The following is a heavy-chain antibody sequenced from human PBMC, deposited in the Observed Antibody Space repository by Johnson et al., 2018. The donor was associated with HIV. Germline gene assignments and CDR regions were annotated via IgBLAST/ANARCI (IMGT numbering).Heavy chain of an antibody. V-gene: IGHV3-9*01. CDR1: GFTFDDYA. CDR3: AKVRGYYFDAFDV. CDR2: ISWNSGNI. Sequence: VQLVESGGGLIQPGGSLRLSCAASGFTFDDYAMHWVRQAPGKGLEWVSGISWNSGNIGYVDSVKGRFTISRDNAKNSLYLQMNSLRAEDTALYYCAKVRGYYFDAFDVWGQGTMVTVSS. J-gene: IGHJ3*01. D-gene: IGHD3-22*01.